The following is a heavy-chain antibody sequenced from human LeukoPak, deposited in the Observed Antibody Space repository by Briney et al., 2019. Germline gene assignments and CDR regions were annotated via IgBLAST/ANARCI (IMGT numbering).Heavy chain of an antibody. CDR2: IYYSGCT. CDR1: GGSISSYY. CDR3: ATLDIVASKAFDY. V-gene: IGHV4-59*08. J-gene: IGHJ4*02. Sequence: SETLSLTCTVSGGSISSYYWSWIRQPPGKGLEWIGYIYYSGCTNYNPSLKSRVTISVDTSKNQFSLKLSSVTAADTAVYYCATLDIVASKAFDYWGQGTLVTVSS. D-gene: IGHD5-12*01.